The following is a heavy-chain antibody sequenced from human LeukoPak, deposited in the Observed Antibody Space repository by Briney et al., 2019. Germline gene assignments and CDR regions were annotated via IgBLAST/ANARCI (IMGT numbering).Heavy chain of an antibody. CDR2: IHSSRGYM. CDR1: GFTFSNHG. CDR3: LRGDRRDY. V-gene: IGHV3-21*06. J-gene: IGHJ4*02. Sequence: GGSLRLSCAASGFTFSNHGMNWVRQAPGKGLEWVSSIHSSRGYMFYADSVKGRFIISRDNAKDSLYLQMNSMRVEDTAVYYCLRGDRRDYWGQGTLVTVSS.